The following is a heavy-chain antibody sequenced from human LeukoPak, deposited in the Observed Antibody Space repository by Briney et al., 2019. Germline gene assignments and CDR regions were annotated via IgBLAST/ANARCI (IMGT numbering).Heavy chain of an antibody. CDR1: GYTFTSYY. V-gene: IGHV1-46*01. D-gene: IGHD2-15*01. Sequence: ASVKVSCKASGYTFTSYYMHWVRQAPGQGLEWMGIINPSGGSTSYAQKFQGRVTMTRDMSTSTVYMELSSLRSEDTAVYYCARSHRGYPAFDIWGQGTMVTVSS. J-gene: IGHJ3*02. CDR2: INPSGGST. CDR3: ARSHRGYPAFDI.